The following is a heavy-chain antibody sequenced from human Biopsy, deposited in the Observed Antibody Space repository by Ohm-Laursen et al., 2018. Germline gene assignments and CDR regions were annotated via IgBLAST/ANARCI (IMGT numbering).Heavy chain of an antibody. D-gene: IGHD6-19*01. CDR2: ISYSRDT. J-gene: IGHJ3*02. CDR3: AKHGSGWTGDDAFHI. CDR1: GGSISGSS. Sequence: SETLSFTCTVSGGSISGSSWSWIRQAPGKGLEWIGYISYSRDTNYNPSLKSRITISLTTSKNQFPLKLTLVTAADTAVYYCAKHGSGWTGDDAFHIWGQGTMVTVSS. V-gene: IGHV4-59*08.